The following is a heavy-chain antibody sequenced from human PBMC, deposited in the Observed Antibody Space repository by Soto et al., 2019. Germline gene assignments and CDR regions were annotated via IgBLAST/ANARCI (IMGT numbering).Heavy chain of an antibody. Sequence: QVQLVQSGAEVKKPGSSVKVSCKASGGPFSNDIITWVRQAPGQGLEWMGRIIPLLSTSTYAQKFQGRLPITADRSTGTPYMELNSLRSEDTAVYYCARDSPTGSTFSGYDAIDYWGQGTLITVSS. CDR2: IIPLLSTS. D-gene: IGHD5-12*01. J-gene: IGHJ4*02. CDR3: ARDSPTGSTFSGYDAIDY. CDR1: GGPFSNDI. V-gene: IGHV1-69*08.